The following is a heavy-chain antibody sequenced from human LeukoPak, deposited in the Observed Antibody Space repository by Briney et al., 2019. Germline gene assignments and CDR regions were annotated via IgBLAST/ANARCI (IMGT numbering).Heavy chain of an antibody. CDR1: GFTFDDYA. V-gene: IGHV3-9*01. J-gene: IGHJ4*02. CDR2: INWNSGSI. D-gene: IGHD2-2*02. CDR3: ARDLVSLGYCSSTSCYNY. Sequence: GGSLRLSCAASGFTFDDYAMHWVRQAPGKGLEWVSGINWNSGSIGYADSVKGRFTISRDNAKNSLYLQMNSLRAEDTAVYYCARDLVSLGYCSSTSCYNYWGQGTLVTVSS.